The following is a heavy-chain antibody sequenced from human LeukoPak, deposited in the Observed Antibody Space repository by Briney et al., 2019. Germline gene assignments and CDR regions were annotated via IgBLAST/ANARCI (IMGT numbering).Heavy chain of an antibody. D-gene: IGHD3-3*01. CDR3: AKDQSTILGYYYGMDV. J-gene: IGHJ6*02. CDR1: GFTFSSYA. CDR2: LSGSGGST. V-gene: IGHV3-23*01. Sequence: GESLRLSCAASGFTFSSYAMSWVRQAPGKGLEWVSGLSGSGGSTYYADSVKGRFTISRDNSKNTLYLQMNSLRAEDTAVYYCAKDQSTILGYYYGMDVWGQGTTVTVSS.